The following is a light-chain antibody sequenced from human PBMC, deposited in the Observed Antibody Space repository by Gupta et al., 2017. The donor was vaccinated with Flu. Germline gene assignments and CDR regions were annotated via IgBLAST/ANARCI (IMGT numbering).Light chain of an antibody. Sequence: QSALTQPASVSGSPGQSITISCTGTSSDVGGYNYASWYQQHPGKAPKLMIYEVSNRPSGVSNRFSGSKSGNTASLAISGLQAEDEADYYCMSYTTSSTLPFVFGTGTKVTVL. CDR2: EVS. CDR1: SSDVGGYNY. J-gene: IGLJ1*01. V-gene: IGLV2-14*01. CDR3: MSYTTSSTLPFV.